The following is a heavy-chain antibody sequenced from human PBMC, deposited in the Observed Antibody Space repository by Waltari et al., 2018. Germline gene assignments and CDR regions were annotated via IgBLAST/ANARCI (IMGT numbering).Heavy chain of an antibody. J-gene: IGHJ3*01. V-gene: IGHV3-53*01. CDR1: GFTVNSNY. Sequence: VQLVESGGGLIQPGGSLRLSCVGSGFTVNSNYMNWVRQVPGKGMEWVANIHYGTNVNYAETVRGRDTISRDNSKDTLHLKMNSVRVEDTAVYFCARHVSGHTRAAFDVGVQGTRVTVAP. CDR2: IHYGTNV. D-gene: IGHD6-19*01. CDR3: ARHVSGHTRAAFDV.